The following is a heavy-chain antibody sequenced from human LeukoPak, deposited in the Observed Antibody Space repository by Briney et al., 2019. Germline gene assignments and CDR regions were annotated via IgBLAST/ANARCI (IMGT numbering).Heavy chain of an antibody. V-gene: IGHV3-7*01. CDR3: ARDPVQDFDY. CDR1: GFTFSDYF. J-gene: IGHJ4*02. CDR2: IKQDGSEK. D-gene: IGHD1-1*01. Sequence: GGSLRLSCAASGFTFSDYFMSWIRQAPGKGLEWVANIKQDGSEKYYVDSVKGRFTISRDNAKNSLYLQMNSLRAEDTAVYYCARDPVQDFDYWGQGTLVTVSS.